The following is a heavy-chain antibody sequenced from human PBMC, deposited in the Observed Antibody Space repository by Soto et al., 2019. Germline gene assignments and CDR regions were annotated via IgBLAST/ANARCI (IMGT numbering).Heavy chain of an antibody. Sequence: EVQLVDSGGGLVKPVGSLRLSCAASGFSVTNAWMNWVRQAPGKGLEWVGRVYTSAEGGATNYAAPVKGRFTISRDDSKNTVYLQMNSLMTEDTAVYYCTTGSVEGFWGQGTTVTVSS. CDR2: VYTSAEGGAT. J-gene: IGHJ6*02. CDR3: TTGSVEGF. CDR1: GFSVTNAW. V-gene: IGHV3-15*07. D-gene: IGHD2-15*01.